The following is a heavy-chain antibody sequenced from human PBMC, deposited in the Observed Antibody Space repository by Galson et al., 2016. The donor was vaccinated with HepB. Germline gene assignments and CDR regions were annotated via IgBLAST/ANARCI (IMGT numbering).Heavy chain of an antibody. CDR2: IIPKFGIP. V-gene: IGHV1-69*13. D-gene: IGHD6-19*01. Sequence: SVKVSCKASGGTFSSYAFSWVRQAPGQGLEWMEAIIPKFGIPSYAQKFQGRVTISADESTRTAYMELSSLRSDDTAVYYCATTEPGIAVAGTSSNCWGQGTLVTVSS. CDR3: ATTEPGIAVAGTSSNC. CDR1: GGTFSSYA. J-gene: IGHJ4*02.